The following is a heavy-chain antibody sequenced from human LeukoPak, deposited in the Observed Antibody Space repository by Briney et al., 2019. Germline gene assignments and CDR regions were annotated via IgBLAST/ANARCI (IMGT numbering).Heavy chain of an antibody. J-gene: IGHJ5*02. CDR3: ARGAGYCGGDCYLNWFDP. V-gene: IGHV4-59*01. D-gene: IGHD2-21*02. CDR2: IYYSGNT. Sequence: SETLSLTCTVSGGSTRSYYWSWIRQPPGKGLEWIGYIYYSGNTNYNPSLRSRVTISVDTSKNQFSLKLSSVTAADTAVYYCARGAGYCGGDCYLNWFDPWGQGTLVTVSS. CDR1: GGSTRSYY.